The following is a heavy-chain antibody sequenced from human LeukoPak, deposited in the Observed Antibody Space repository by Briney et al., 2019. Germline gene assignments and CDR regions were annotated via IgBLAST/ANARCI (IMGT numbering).Heavy chain of an antibody. CDR3: AKVRDWYFDL. V-gene: IGHV3-23*01. J-gene: IGHJ2*01. CDR1: GFTFSSYS. CDR2: INNDGDST. Sequence: GGSLRLSCAASGFTFSSYSMSWVRQAPGKGLEWVSSINNDGDSTYYADSVKGRFTISRDNSKNTLYLQMNSLRAEDTALYYRAKVRDWYFDLWGRGTLVTVSS.